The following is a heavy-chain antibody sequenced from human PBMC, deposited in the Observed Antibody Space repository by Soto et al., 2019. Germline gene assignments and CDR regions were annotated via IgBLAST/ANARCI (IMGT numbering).Heavy chain of an antibody. V-gene: IGHV4-34*01. CDR3: ATSRQQLGDYYYYGTDV. Sequence: SETLSLTCAVYGGSFSGYYWSWIRQPPGKGLEWIGEINHSGSTNYNPSLKSRVTISVDTSKNQFSLKLSSVTAADTAVYYCATSRQQLGDYYYYGTDVWGQGTTVTVSS. D-gene: IGHD6-13*01. J-gene: IGHJ6*02. CDR1: GGSFSGYY. CDR2: INHSGST.